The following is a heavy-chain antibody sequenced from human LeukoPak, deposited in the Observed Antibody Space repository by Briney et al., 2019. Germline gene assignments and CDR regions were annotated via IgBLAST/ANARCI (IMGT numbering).Heavy chain of an antibody. CDR2: ISAYNGNT. CDR1: GYTFTSYG. CDR3: ARAGGTDLYYYDCSGYPFDP. J-gene: IGHJ5*02. Sequence: ASVKVSCKASGYTFTSYGISWVRQAPGQGLEWMGWISAYNGNTNYAQKLQGRGTMTTDTSTSTAYMELRSLRSDDTAVYYCARAGGTDLYYYDCSGYPFDPWGQGTLVTVSS. V-gene: IGHV1-18*01. D-gene: IGHD3-22*01.